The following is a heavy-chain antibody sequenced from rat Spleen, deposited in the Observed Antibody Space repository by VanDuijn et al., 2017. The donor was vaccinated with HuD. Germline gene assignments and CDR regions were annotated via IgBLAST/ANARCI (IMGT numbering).Heavy chain of an antibody. D-gene: IGHD1-6*01. J-gene: IGHJ3*01. CDR3: ASHGPRISRFAY. V-gene: IGHV5S23*01. CDR2: ISPTGGST. Sequence: EVQLAESGGGLVQPGRSLKLSCAASGFTFSDYYMAWVRQAPTKGLEWVASISPTGGSTYYRDSVRGRFTISRDNAKSTLYLQMDSLRSEDTATYYCASHGPRISRFAYWGQGTLVTVSS. CDR1: GFTFSDYY.